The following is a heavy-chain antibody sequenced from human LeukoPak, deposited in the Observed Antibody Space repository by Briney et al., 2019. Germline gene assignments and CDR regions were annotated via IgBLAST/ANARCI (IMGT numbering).Heavy chain of an antibody. V-gene: IGHV3-30*02. D-gene: IGHD6-13*01. Sequence: GGSLRLSCVASGFTFSSYGMHWVRQAPGKGLEWVAFIRYDGSNKYYADSVKGRFTISRDNSKNTLYLQMNSLRAEDTAVYYCAKPSRRSGSSSFDYWGQGTLVTVSS. CDR2: IRYDGSNK. CDR3: AKPSRRSGSSSFDY. J-gene: IGHJ4*02. CDR1: GFTFSSYG.